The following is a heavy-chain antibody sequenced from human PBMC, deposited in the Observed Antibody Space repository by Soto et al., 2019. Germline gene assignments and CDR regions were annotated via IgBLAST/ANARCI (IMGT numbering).Heavy chain of an antibody. D-gene: IGHD2-21*02. CDR1: GFTFSSYA. J-gene: IGHJ5*02. Sequence: GGSLRLSCAASGFTFSSYAMSWVRQAPGKGLEWVSAISGSGGSTYYADSVKGRFTISGDNSKNTLYLQMNSLRAEDTAVYYCAKDPVVVTAIRGFDPWGQGTLVTVSS. CDR2: ISGSGGST. CDR3: AKDPVVVTAIRGFDP. V-gene: IGHV3-23*01.